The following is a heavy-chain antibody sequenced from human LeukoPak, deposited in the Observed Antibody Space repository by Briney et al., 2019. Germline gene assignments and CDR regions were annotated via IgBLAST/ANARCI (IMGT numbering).Heavy chain of an antibody. Sequence: GGSLRLSCAASGFTFSSYSMNWVRQAPGKGLGWVSSISSSSSYIYYADSVKGRFTISRDNAKNSLYLQMNSLRAEDTAVYYCARDVVGATFDYWGQGTLVTVSS. J-gene: IGHJ4*02. V-gene: IGHV3-21*01. CDR3: ARDVVGATFDY. D-gene: IGHD1-26*01. CDR1: GFTFSSYS. CDR2: ISSSSSYI.